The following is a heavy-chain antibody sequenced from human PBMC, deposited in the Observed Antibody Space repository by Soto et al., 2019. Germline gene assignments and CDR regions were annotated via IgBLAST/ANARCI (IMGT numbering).Heavy chain of an antibody. J-gene: IGHJ4*02. Sequence: SETLSLTCTVDSISTYYWNWIRQTPGKGLEWIGYIYYLGRTNYNRSLKSRVTISIDMSKNQFSLRLNSVTAADTAVYHCARDFSMVVVAPGYWGQGTLVTVSS. V-gene: IGHV4-59*01. CDR2: IYYLGRT. CDR1: DSISTYY. CDR3: ARDFSMVVVAPGY. D-gene: IGHD3-22*01.